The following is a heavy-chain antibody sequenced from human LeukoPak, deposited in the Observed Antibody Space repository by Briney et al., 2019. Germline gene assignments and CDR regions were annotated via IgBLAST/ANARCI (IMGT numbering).Heavy chain of an antibody. D-gene: IGHD1-1*01. CDR3: ARDWELERPRGADY. Sequence: ASVKVSCKASGYTFTSYGISCVRQAPGQGLEWRGGISAYNGNTNYAQKLQGRVTMTTHTSTSTAYMELSSLRSDDTAVYYCARDWELERPRGADYWGQGTLVTVSS. CDR1: GYTFTSYG. V-gene: IGHV1-18*01. J-gene: IGHJ4*02. CDR2: ISAYNGNT.